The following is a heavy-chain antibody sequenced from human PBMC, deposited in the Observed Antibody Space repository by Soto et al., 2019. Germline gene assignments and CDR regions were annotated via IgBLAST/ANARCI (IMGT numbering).Heavy chain of an antibody. D-gene: IGHD3-10*01. V-gene: IGHV3-72*01. Sequence: EVQLVESGGGLVQPGGSLRLSCAASGFTFSDHYMDWVRQAPGKGLEWVGRTRNKANSYSTEYAASVRGRSTISRDESKNSLYLQMNSLKPEDTPVYYCVRTSHYGSGSWNFDYRGQGTLVTVSS. CDR1: GFTFSDHY. CDR2: TRNKANSYST. CDR3: VRTSHYGSGSWNFDY. J-gene: IGHJ4*02.